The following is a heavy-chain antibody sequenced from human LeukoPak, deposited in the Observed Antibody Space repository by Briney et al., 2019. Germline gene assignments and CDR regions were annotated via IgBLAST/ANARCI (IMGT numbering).Heavy chain of an antibody. CDR3: ARWGGSIAAAAGSYFDY. D-gene: IGHD6-13*01. Sequence: GESLKISCNGSGYRFTSYWIGWVRQMPGKGLEWMGIIYPGDSDTRYSPSFQGQVTISADKSISTAYLQWSSLKASDTAMFYCARWGGSIAAAAGSYFDYWGQGTLVTVSS. CDR2: IYPGDSDT. CDR1: GYRFTSYW. V-gene: IGHV5-51*01. J-gene: IGHJ4*02.